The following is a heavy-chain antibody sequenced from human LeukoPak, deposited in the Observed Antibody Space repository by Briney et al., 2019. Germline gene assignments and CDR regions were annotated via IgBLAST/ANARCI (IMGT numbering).Heavy chain of an antibody. J-gene: IGHJ4*02. CDR1: GYTFTVYY. CDR3: ARDLSGYYYAYYFDY. Sequence: WASVKVSCKASGYTFTVYYMHWVRQAPRQGLEWMGWINPNSGGTNYAQKFQGRVTMTRDTSISTAYMELSRLRSDDPAVYYCARDLSGYYYAYYFDYWGQGTLATVSS. D-gene: IGHD3-22*01. V-gene: IGHV1-2*02. CDR2: INPNSGGT.